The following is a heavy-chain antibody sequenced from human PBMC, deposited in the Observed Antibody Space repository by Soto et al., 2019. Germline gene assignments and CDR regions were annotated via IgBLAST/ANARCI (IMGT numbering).Heavy chain of an antibody. CDR2: GYHRGTS. Sequence: PSETLSLTCTVSGYSISSGYYWGWIRQPPGKGLEWIGSGYHRGTSYYNPSLQSRVSISVDTSKNQFSLSLSSVTAADTAVYYCARGNGYFD. D-gene: IGHD2-8*01. J-gene: IGHJ4*01. CDR3: ARGNGYFD. CDR1: GYSISSGYY. V-gene: IGHV4-38-2*02.